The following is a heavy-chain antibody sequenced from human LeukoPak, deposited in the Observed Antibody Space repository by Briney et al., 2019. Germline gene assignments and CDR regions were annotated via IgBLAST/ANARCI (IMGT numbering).Heavy chain of an antibody. J-gene: IGHJ4*02. Sequence: GASVKVSCKASGGTFSSYAISWVRQAPGQGLESMGRTIPILGIANYAQKFQGRVTITADKSTSTAYMELSSLRSEDTAVYYCARAEAGTGGYDYCGQGTLVTVSS. CDR3: ARAEAGTGGYDY. CDR2: TIPILGIA. V-gene: IGHV1-69*04. CDR1: GGTFSSYA. D-gene: IGHD6-19*01.